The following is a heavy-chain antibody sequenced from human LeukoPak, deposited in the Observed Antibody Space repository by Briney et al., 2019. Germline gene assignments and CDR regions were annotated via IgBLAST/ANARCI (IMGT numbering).Heavy chain of an antibody. V-gene: IGHV1-2*02. J-gene: IGHJ4*02. CDR1: GYTLTELS. Sequence: ASVKVSCKVSGYTLTELSMHWVRQAPGQGLECMGWINPNNGDTNYAEKYQGRVTMTRDTSMRTVYMELTSLRSDDTAVYYCARVGSWYPDNFFDHWGQGTLVTVSS. CDR2: INPNNGDT. CDR3: ARVGSWYPDNFFDH. D-gene: IGHD6-13*01.